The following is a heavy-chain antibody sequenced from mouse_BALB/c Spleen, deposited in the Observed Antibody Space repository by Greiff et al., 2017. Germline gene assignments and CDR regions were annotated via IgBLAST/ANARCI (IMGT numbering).Heavy chain of an antibody. Sequence: VKVEESGPGLVAPSQSLSITCTVSGFSLTSYGVHWVRQPPGKGLEWLGVIWAGGSTNYNSALMSRLSISKDNSKSQVFLKMNSLQTDDTAMYYCARDYGSTSYYFDYWGQGTTLTVSS. D-gene: IGHD1-1*01. CDR3: ARDYGSTSYYFDY. V-gene: IGHV2-9*02. J-gene: IGHJ2*01. CDR2: IWAGGST. CDR1: GFSLTSYG.